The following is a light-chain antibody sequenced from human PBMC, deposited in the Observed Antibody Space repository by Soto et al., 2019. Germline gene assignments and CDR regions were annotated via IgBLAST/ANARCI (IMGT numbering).Light chain of an antibody. J-gene: IGLJ3*02. V-gene: IGLV1-40*01. Sequence: QSVLTQPPSVSGAPGQRVTIACTGSGSNIGAHYDVHWYQQLPGTAPKLLIYGNSNRPSGAPDRFSGSKSGTAVSLAITGLQAEDEADYYCQSYDSSLRVSVFGGGTKLTVL. CDR3: QSYDSSLRVSV. CDR2: GNS. CDR1: GSNIGAHYD.